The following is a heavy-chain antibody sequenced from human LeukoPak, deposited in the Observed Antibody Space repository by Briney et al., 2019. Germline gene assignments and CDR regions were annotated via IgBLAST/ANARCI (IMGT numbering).Heavy chain of an antibody. D-gene: IGHD1-26*01. CDR2: IYYSGST. CDR3: ASDGREGAFDI. CDR1: GGSISSSSYY. Sequence: PSETLSLTCTVSGGSISSSSYYWSWIRQPPGKGLEWIGYIYYSGSTNYNPSLKSRVTISVDTSKNQFSLKLSSVTAADTAVYYCASDGREGAFDIWGQGTMVTVSS. V-gene: IGHV4-61*01. J-gene: IGHJ3*02.